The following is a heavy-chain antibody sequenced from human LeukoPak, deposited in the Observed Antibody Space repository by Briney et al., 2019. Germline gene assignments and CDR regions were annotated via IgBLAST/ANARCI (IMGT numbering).Heavy chain of an antibody. D-gene: IGHD2-21*02. V-gene: IGHV1-18*01. J-gene: IGHJ6*02. Sequence: GASVKVSCKASGYTFTSYGISWVRQAPGQGLEWMGWISAYNGNTNYAQKLQGRVTMTTDTSTSTAYMELRSLRSDDTAVYYCARDRTYCGGDCYSYGMDVWGQGTTVTVSS. CDR2: ISAYNGNT. CDR1: GYTFTSYG. CDR3: ARDRTYCGGDCYSYGMDV.